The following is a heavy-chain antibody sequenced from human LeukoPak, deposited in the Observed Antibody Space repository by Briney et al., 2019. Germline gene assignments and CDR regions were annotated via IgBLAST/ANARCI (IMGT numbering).Heavy chain of an antibody. J-gene: IGHJ4*02. V-gene: IGHV3-48*01. Sequence: GGSLRLSCAASGFTFSSYGMTWVRQAPGKGLEWVSYISSSSSTIYYADSVKGRFTISRDNAKNSLYLQLNSLRAEDTAVYYCARSLVVGATYPRHWGQGTLVTVSS. CDR1: GFTFSSYG. CDR2: ISSSSSTI. CDR3: ARSLVVGATYPRH. D-gene: IGHD1-26*01.